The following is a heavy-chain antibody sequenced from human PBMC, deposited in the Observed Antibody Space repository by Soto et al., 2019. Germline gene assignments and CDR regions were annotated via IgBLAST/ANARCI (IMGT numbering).Heavy chain of an antibody. CDR2: IYYSGST. V-gene: IGHV4-59*08. CDR1: GGSISSYY. J-gene: IGHJ6*03. D-gene: IGHD3-3*01. Sequence: ASETLSLTCTVSGGSISSYYWSWIRQPPGKGLEWIGYIYYSGSTNYNPSLKSRVTISVDTSKNQFSLKLSSVTAADTAVYYCARQWSGLYYMDVWGKGTTVTVSS. CDR3: ARQWSGLYYMDV.